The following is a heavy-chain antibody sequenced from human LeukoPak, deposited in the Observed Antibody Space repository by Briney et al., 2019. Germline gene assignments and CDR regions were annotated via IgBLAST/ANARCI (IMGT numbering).Heavy chain of an antibody. CDR1: GFTFSSYE. Sequence: GGSLRLSCTASGFTFSSYEMNWVRQAPGKGLEWISYINYSGNTIHYADSVKGRFTISRDNAKNSLYLQMNSLRAEDTAVYYCARCSGWYVVDYYYYMDVWGKGTTVTVSS. J-gene: IGHJ6*03. CDR3: ARCSGWYVVDYYYYMDV. V-gene: IGHV3-48*03. CDR2: INYSGNTI. D-gene: IGHD6-19*01.